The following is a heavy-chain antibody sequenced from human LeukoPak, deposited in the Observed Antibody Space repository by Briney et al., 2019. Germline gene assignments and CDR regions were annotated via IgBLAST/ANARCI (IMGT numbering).Heavy chain of an antibody. Sequence: ASETLSLTCTVSGGSISSYYWSWIRQPPGKGLEWIGYIYYSGSTNYNPSLKSRVTISVDTSKNQFSLKLSSVTAADTAMYYCARDKGEYYDSSGYLDYWGQGTLVTVSS. CDR2: IYYSGST. D-gene: IGHD3-22*01. CDR1: GGSISSYY. CDR3: ARDKGEYYDSSGYLDY. V-gene: IGHV4-59*01. J-gene: IGHJ4*02.